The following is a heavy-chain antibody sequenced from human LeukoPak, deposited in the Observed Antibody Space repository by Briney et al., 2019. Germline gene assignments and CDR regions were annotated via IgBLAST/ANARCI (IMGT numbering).Heavy chain of an antibody. Sequence: ASVKVSCKASGYTFTGYYMHWVRQAPGQGLEWMGWINPNSGGTNYAQKFQGRVTMTRDTSISTAYMELSRLRSDDTAVYYCARDHTIFGVAPDYWGQGTLVTVSS. J-gene: IGHJ4*02. V-gene: IGHV1-2*02. CDR3: ARDHTIFGVAPDY. CDR2: INPNSGGT. D-gene: IGHD3-3*01. CDR1: GYTFTGYY.